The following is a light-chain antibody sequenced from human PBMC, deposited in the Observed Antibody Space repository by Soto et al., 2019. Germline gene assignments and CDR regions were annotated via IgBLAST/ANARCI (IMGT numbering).Light chain of an antibody. CDR2: EVN. J-gene: IGLJ1*01. Sequence: QSALAQPASVSGSPGQSITISCAGTNRDVGGYDYVSWYQLHPGKAPKLMVFEVNNRPSGVSYRFSGSKSGNTASLTISGLQAEDEADYFCSSYSISTAYLFGTGTKVTVL. CDR3: SSYSISTAYL. V-gene: IGLV2-14*01. CDR1: NRDVGGYDY.